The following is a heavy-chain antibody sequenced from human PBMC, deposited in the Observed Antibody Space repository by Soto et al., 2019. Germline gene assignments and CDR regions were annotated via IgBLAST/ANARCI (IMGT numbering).Heavy chain of an antibody. D-gene: IGHD1-1*01. CDR3: ARESRSELGTVEY. CDR2: IYASGTT. CDR1: GASISDYY. V-gene: IGHV4-4*07. J-gene: IGHJ4*02. Sequence: SETLSLTCTVSGASISDYYWSWIRQPAGKGLECLGRIYASGTTTYNPSLRSRVTMSVDTSKNQFSLNLNSVTAADTAVYYCARESRSELGTVEYWGQGTLVTVSS.